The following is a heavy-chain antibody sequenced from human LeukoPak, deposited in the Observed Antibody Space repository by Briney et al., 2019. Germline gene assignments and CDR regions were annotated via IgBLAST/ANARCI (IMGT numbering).Heavy chain of an antibody. J-gene: IGHJ4*02. Sequence: SETLSLTCTVSGGSISSYYWSWIRQPPGKGLEWIGYIYYSGSTNYNPSLKSRVTISVDTSKNQFSLKLSSVTAADTAVYYCARIVFWSGYSYWGQGTLVTVSS. V-gene: IGHV4-59*01. CDR3: ARIVFWSGYSY. CDR2: IYYSGST. D-gene: IGHD3-3*01. CDR1: GGSISSYY.